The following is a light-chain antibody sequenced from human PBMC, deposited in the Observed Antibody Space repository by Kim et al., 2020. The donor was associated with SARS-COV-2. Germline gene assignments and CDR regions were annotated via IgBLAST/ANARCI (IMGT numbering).Light chain of an antibody. Sequence: ASVGDRVTITCRASQGISNYLVWYQQKPGKVPKVLIYAASALQSGVPSRFSGSGSGTDFTLTISSLQPEDAATYYCQNYNGFPWKFGQGTKVDIK. V-gene: IGKV1-27*01. CDR2: AAS. J-gene: IGKJ1*01. CDR1: QGISNY. CDR3: QNYNGFPWK.